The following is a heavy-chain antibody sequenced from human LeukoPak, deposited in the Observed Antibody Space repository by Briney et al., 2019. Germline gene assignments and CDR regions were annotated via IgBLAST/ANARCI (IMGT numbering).Heavy chain of an antibody. CDR3: VRGTSNGWFFDY. D-gene: IGHD6-19*01. J-gene: IGHJ4*02. CDR2: IYPDDSDT. Sequence: GESLKISCKGSGYSFTNYWIAWVRQMPAKGLEWMGIIYPDDSDTRYSPSFQGQVTISADKSISTAYLQWSSLKASDIAMYYCVRGTSNGWFFDYWGQGTLVTVSS. CDR1: GYSFTNYW. V-gene: IGHV5-51*01.